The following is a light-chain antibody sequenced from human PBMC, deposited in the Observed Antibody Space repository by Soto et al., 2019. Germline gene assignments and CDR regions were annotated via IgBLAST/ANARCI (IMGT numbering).Light chain of an antibody. CDR2: DAS. Sequence: DIQMTQSPSSLSASVGDSVTITCRASQNIRTYLVWYQVKPGKAPNLLIFDASILESGVPSRFNRSGTGGDFPLGINRPQPEHSAVYFWQQSDSLPWTFGQGTKVE. V-gene: IGKV1-39*01. CDR3: QQSDSLPWT. CDR1: QNIRTY. J-gene: IGKJ1*01.